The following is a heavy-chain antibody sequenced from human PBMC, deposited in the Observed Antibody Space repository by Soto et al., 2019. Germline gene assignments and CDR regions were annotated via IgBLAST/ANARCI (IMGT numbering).Heavy chain of an antibody. CDR1: GGSISSYF. V-gene: IGHV4-59*01. J-gene: IGHJ4*02. CDR3: ARTTAVPNTLRSRYFFDY. CDR2: IYYSGST. Sequence: GPGPWKTSETLSLTCTVSGGSISSYFWSWIRQPPGKGLEWIGYIYYSGSTNYNPSLKSRVTISVNLSKNQFSLRLSSVTTADTALYYCARTTAVPNTLRSRYFFDYWGQGTLVTVSS. D-gene: IGHD4-17*01.